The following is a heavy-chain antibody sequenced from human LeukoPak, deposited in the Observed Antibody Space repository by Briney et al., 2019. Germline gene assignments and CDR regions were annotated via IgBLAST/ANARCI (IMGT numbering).Heavy chain of an antibody. CDR3: AREETGYWFDP. J-gene: IGHJ5*02. D-gene: IGHD3-10*01. V-gene: IGHV4-4*08. Sequence: SETLSLTCTVSGGSISGWYWSWIRQPPGKGLEWIGYIYGSGYTNYNPSLKSRVTISVDTSKNQFSLKLSSVTAADTAVYYCAREETGYWFDPWGQGTLVTVSS. CDR2: IYGSGYT. CDR1: GGSISGWY.